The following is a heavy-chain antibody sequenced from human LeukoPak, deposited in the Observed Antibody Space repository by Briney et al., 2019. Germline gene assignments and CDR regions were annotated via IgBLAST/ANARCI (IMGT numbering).Heavy chain of an antibody. CDR3: ARVDYRQLVTGSNLFDP. J-gene: IGHJ5*02. Sequence: SETLSLTRTVSGASISICGYYCSWIRQHPGKGLEWIGYISSSGSTYYNPSLKSRVTISVDTSKNQFSLKLTSVTAADTAVYYCARVDYRQLVTGSNLFDPWGQGTLVTVSS. V-gene: IGHV4-31*03. CDR1: GASISICGYY. CDR2: ISSSGST. D-gene: IGHD6-6*01.